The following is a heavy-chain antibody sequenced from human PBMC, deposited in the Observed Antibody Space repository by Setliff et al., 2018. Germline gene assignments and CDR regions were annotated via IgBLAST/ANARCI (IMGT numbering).Heavy chain of an antibody. V-gene: IGHV1-46*01. CDR1: GYTFTNYD. CDR3: AREVTGSSSWFEGAFDI. Sequence: ASVKVSCKASGYTFTNYDINWARQAPGQGLEWMGIINPSGGSTSYAQKFQGRVTMTRDTSTSTVYMELSSLRSEDTAVYYCAREVTGSSSWFEGAFDIWGQGTMVTVSS. J-gene: IGHJ3*02. CDR2: INPSGGST. D-gene: IGHD6-13*01.